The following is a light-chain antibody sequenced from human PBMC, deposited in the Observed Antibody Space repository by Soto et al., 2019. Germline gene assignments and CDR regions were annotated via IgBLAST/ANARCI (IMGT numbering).Light chain of an antibody. CDR1: QPVNSGY. J-gene: IGKJ1*01. V-gene: IGKV3-20*01. CDR2: GVS. Sequence: IVLTQSPGTLSLSPGEGATLSCRASQPVNSGYLAWYQQKPGQAHRLLMYGVSTRDTGSPDRFSGSGAGTDFTLTISRLEPGDFAVYYCQVYGSSPKTFGQGTKVEFK. CDR3: QVYGSSPKT.